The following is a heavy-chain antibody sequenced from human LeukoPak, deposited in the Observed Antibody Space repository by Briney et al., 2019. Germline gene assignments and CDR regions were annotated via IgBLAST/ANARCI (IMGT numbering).Heavy chain of an antibody. Sequence: SETLSLTCIVSGDSISSGYYWGWIRQPPGKGLEWIGSIYHSGSTYFNPSLKSRVTISVDTSKNQFSLKLSSVTVADTAVYYCASWSGYYTGRYFDLWGRGTLVTVSS. CDR2: IYHSGST. CDR3: ASWSGYYTGRYFDL. D-gene: IGHD3-3*01. CDR1: GDSISSGYY. J-gene: IGHJ2*01. V-gene: IGHV4-38-2*02.